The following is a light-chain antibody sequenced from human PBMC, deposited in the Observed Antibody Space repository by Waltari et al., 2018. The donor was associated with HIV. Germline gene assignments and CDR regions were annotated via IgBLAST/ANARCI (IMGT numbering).Light chain of an antibody. CDR3: MQHMEFPYT. CDR1: RSLLDSDDGNTH. V-gene: IGKV2-40*01. J-gene: IGKJ2*01. CDR2: ALS. Sequence: DIVTILTPLSLPVTPRDLASISCTSLRSLLDSDDGNTHLDWFLQKPGQSPQLLIYALSYRASGVPDRFSGSGSGTDFTLKISRVEAEDVGVYYCMQHMEFPYTFGQGTKLEIK.